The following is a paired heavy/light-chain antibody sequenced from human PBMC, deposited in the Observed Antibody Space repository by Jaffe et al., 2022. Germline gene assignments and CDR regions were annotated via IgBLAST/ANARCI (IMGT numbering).Light chain of an antibody. CDR1: QSVSSSY. CDR2: GAS. V-gene: IGKV3-20*01. CDR3: QQYGSSTWT. J-gene: IGKJ1*01. Sequence: EIVLTQSPGTLSLSPGERATLSCRASQSVSSSYLAWYQQKPGQAPRLLIYGASSRATGIPDRFSGSGSGTDFTLTISRLEPEDFAVYYCQQYGSSTWTFGQGTKVEIK.
Heavy chain of an antibody. V-gene: IGHV1-69*05. CDR3: ARSPLASSGYHDFYDAFDI. J-gene: IGHJ3*02. Sequence: QVQLVQSGAEVKKPGSSVKVSCKASGGTFSSYAISWVRQAPGQGLEWMGGIIPIFGTANYAQKFQGRVTITTDESTSTAYMELSSLRSEDTAVYYCARSPLASSGYHDFYDAFDIWGQGTMVTVSS. CDR2: IIPIFGTA. CDR1: GGTFSSYA. D-gene: IGHD3-22*01.